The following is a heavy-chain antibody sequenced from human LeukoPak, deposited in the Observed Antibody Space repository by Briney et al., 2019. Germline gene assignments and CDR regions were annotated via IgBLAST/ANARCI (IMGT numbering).Heavy chain of an antibody. CDR1: GGSISGYY. D-gene: IGHD6-19*01. J-gene: IGHJ4*02. Sequence: SETLSLTCTVSGGSISGYYWSWIRQPPGKGLEWIGYIYYSGSTNYNPSLKSRVTISVDTSKNQFPLKLSSVTAADTAVYYCASVYSSGWYHRGYFDYWGQGTLVTVSS. CDR2: IYYSGST. CDR3: ASVYSSGWYHRGYFDY. V-gene: IGHV4-59*08.